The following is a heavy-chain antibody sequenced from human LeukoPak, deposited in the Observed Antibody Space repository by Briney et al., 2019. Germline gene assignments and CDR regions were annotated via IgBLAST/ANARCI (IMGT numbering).Heavy chain of an antibody. Sequence: GASVKVSCKASGYTFTSYYMHWVRQAPGQGLEWMGIINPSGGSTSYAQKFQGRVTMTRDTSTSTVYMELSSLRSEDTAVYYCARPGYCSGGSSYSDYWGQGTLVTVSS. CDR3: ARPGYCSGGSSYSDY. D-gene: IGHD2-15*01. J-gene: IGHJ4*02. CDR1: GYTFTSYY. V-gene: IGHV1-46*03. CDR2: INPSGGST.